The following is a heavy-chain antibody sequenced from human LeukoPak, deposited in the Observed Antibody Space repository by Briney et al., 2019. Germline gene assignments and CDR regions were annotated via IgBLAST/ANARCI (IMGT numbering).Heavy chain of an antibody. CDR2: IYHSGST. V-gene: IGHV4-38-2*01. CDR3: ASLTPAGYDFWSGYYRKQSFDY. D-gene: IGHD3-3*01. J-gene: IGHJ4*02. Sequence: SSETLSLTCAVSGYSISSGYYWGWIRQPPGKGLEWIGGIYHSGSTYYNPSLKSRVTISVDTSKNQFSLKLSSVTAADTAVYYCASLTPAGYDFWSGYYRKQSFDYWGQGTLVTVSS. CDR1: GYSISSGYY.